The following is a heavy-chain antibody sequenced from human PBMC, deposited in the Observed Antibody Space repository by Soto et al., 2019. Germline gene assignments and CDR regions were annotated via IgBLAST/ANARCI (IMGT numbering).Heavy chain of an antibody. D-gene: IGHD2-8*01. V-gene: IGHV3-11*01. CDR2: ISSSGYTI. Sequence: QVQLVESGGGLVKPGGSLRLSCAASGFTFSDYYMSWIRQAPGKRLEWVSYISSSGYTIYYGDSVKGRFTISRDNAKNSMYLQMNSLRAEDTAVYYCARPYCINGVCSYYFDFWGQGTLVTVSS. CDR3: ARPYCINGVCSYYFDF. CDR1: GFTFSDYY. J-gene: IGHJ4*02.